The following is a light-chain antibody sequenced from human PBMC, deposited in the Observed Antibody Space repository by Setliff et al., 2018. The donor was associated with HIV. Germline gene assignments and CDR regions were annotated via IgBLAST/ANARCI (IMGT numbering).Light chain of an antibody. V-gene: IGLV1-44*01. CDR2: SNN. Sequence: SVLAQPPSAPGTPGQRVTISCSGSSSNIGSNTVNWYRQLPGTAPKLLIYSNNQRPSGVPDRFSGSKSGTSASLGISGLQSEDEADYYCAAWDDSLNGQVFGTGTKVTVL. CDR3: AAWDDSLNGQV. J-gene: IGLJ1*01. CDR1: SSNIGSNT.